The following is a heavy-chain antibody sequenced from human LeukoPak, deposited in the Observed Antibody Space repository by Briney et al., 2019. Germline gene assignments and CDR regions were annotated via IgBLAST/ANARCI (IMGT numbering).Heavy chain of an antibody. Sequence: PSETLSLTCAVYGGSFSGYYWSWIRQPPGKGLEWIGEINHSGSTNYNPSLKSRVTISVDTSKNQFSLKLSSVTAADTAVYYCVGSDTIGYTPREWAYWYFHLWGRGTLVTVSS. CDR1: GGSFSGYY. CDR3: VGSDTIGYTPREWAYWYFHL. D-gene: IGHD3-16*02. V-gene: IGHV4-34*01. J-gene: IGHJ2*01. CDR2: INHSGST.